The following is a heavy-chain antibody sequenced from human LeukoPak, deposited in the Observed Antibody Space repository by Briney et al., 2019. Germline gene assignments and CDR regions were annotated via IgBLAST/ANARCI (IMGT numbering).Heavy chain of an antibody. J-gene: IGHJ3*02. V-gene: IGHV3-66*01. CDR3: AKDRGVGAKGEDAFDI. Sequence: GGSLRLSCAASGFTVSSNYMSWVRQAPGKGLEWVSVIYSGGSTYYADSVKGRFTISRDNSKNTLYLQMNSLRAEDTAVYYCAKDRGVGAKGEDAFDIWGQGTMVTVSS. D-gene: IGHD1-26*01. CDR1: GFTVSSNY. CDR2: IYSGGST.